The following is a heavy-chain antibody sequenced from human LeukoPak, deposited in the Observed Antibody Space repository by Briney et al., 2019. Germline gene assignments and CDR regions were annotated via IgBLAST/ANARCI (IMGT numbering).Heavy chain of an antibody. Sequence: PSETLSLTCTVSGGSIRSYYWSWIRQPPGKGLEWIGYIYYSGSTNYNPSLKSRVTISVDTSRNQFSLKLSSVTAADTAVYYCARDLTGWYHFDFWGQGTLVTVSS. CDR1: GGSIRSYY. V-gene: IGHV4-59*12. J-gene: IGHJ4*02. CDR3: ARDLTGWYHFDF. D-gene: IGHD6-19*01. CDR2: IYYSGST.